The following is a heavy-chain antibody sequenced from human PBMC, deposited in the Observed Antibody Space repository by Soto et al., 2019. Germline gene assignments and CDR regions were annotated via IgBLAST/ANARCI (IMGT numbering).Heavy chain of an antibody. CDR2: ISAYNGNT. Sequence: QVQLVQSGAEVKKPGASVKVSCKASGYTFTSYGISWVRQAPGQGLECMGWISAYNGNTNYAQKLQGRVTMTTDTSTSTAYMELRSLRSDDTAVYYCARDGPILRFLEWLPRGGTFDYWGQGTLVTVSS. V-gene: IGHV1-18*04. D-gene: IGHD3-3*01. CDR3: ARDGPILRFLEWLPRGGTFDY. CDR1: GYTFTSYG. J-gene: IGHJ4*02.